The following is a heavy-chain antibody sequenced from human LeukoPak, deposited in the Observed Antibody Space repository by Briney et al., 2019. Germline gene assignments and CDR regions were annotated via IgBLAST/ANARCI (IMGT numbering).Heavy chain of an antibody. Sequence: SVKVSCKASGGIFGSYAISWVRQAPGQGLEWMGGIIPIFGTANYAQKFQGRVTMTRDMSTSTVYMELSSLRSEDTAVYYCARDPDRSGWYGGDYWGQGTLVTVSS. CDR2: IIPIFGTA. D-gene: IGHD6-19*01. CDR1: GGIFGSYA. V-gene: IGHV1-69*05. CDR3: ARDPDRSGWYGGDY. J-gene: IGHJ4*02.